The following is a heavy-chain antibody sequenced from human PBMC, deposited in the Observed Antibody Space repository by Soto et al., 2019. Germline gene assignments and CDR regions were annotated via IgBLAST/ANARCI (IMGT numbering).Heavy chain of an antibody. V-gene: IGHV1-8*01. J-gene: IGHJ5*02. CDR2: MNPGSGDT. CDR3: ARMETFGSLNWFDP. CDR1: GYSFTNND. Sequence: ASVKVSCKASGYSFTNNDVSWVRQATGQGLEWMGWMNPGSGDTGYAQKFQGRVTMTRDISIATAYMELSSLRSDDTAIYYCARMETFGSLNWFDPCRQGTLATAPQ. D-gene: IGHD3-16*01.